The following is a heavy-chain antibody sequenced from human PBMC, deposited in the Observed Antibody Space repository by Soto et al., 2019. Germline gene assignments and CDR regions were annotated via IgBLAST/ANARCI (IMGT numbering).Heavy chain of an antibody. CDR2: IYYTGST. CDR3: ARAEFNSVWFPFDS. V-gene: IGHV4-30-4*01. Sequence: SETLSLTCTVSGVSINSGDNFWSWIRKPPGKGLEWMGYIYYTGSTYYNPSLNRRITMSVDMSKNQFSLRLTSVTAADTALYFCARAEFNSVWFPFDSWGQGAPVTVSS. D-gene: IGHD6-19*01. J-gene: IGHJ4*02. CDR1: GVSINSGDNF.